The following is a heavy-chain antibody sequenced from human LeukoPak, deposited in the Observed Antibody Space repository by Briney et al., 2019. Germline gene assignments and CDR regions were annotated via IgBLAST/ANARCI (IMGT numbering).Heavy chain of an antibody. CDR3: AKDGVILAPGESWYMDV. V-gene: IGHV3-30*02. Sequence: TGGSLRLSRSASKFRFSDYGMHWVRQAPGKGLEWVAFIRYDGTKTNYAESVRGRFTISRDNSKNTLYLQMNSLRADDTAVFYCAKDGVILAPGESWYMDVWGSGTPVTVSS. J-gene: IGHJ6*03. CDR2: IRYDGTKT. CDR1: KFRFSDYG. D-gene: IGHD3-10*01.